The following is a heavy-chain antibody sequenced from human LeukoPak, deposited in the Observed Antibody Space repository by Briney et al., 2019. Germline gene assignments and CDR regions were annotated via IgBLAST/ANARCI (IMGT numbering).Heavy chain of an antibody. Sequence: GGSLRLSCAASGFTFRNYWMSWVRQVPGKGLEWVVNINEGGNEKNYVDSVKGRFTASRDNAQNSLYLQMNSLRVEDTAVYYCARHPNSNWDYWGQGTLVTVSS. CDR2: INEGGNEK. V-gene: IGHV3-7*03. CDR3: ARHPNSNWDY. D-gene: IGHD6-13*01. J-gene: IGHJ4*02. CDR1: GFTFRNYW.